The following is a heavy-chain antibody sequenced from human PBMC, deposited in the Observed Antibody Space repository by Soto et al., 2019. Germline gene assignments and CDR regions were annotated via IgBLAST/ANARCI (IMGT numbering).Heavy chain of an antibody. D-gene: IGHD2-15*01. CDR1: GFSFDSYS. J-gene: IGHJ4*02. CDR3: TTVSGSFRFDS. V-gene: IGHV3-48*02. CDR2: ISPVSSNI. Sequence: GGSLRLSCAASGFSFDSYSMNWVRQAPGKGLEWIAYISPVSSNIFYADSVKGRFTISRDNAEKSLYLQMNSLRDQVTGVYYCTTVSGSFRFDSWGLGTLVTVSS.